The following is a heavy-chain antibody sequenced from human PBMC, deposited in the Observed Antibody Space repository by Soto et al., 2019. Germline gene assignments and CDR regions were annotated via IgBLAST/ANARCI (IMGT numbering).Heavy chain of an antibody. CDR2: IIPMFGTS. CDR3: ARVRCSSTSCYKEYYFDL. CDR1: GGTFSGYA. D-gene: IGHD2-2*02. J-gene: IGHJ4*02. V-gene: IGHV1-69*01. Sequence: QVQLVQSGAEVKKPGSSVKVSCKASGGTFSGYAISWVRQAPGQGLEWMGEIIPMFGTSNYAQKFQGRVTITADESTRTAYMELSRLRSEDTAVYYCARVRCSSTSCYKEYYFDLWCQGTLVTVSS.